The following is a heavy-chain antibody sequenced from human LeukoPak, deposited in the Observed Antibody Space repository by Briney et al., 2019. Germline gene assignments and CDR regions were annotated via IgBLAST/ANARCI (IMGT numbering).Heavy chain of an antibody. CDR3: ERRRCSGGSCLPYYFDY. V-gene: IGHV4-59*08. J-gene: IGHJ4*02. D-gene: IGHD2-15*01. CDR1: GGSISSYY. Sequence: SETLSLTCTVSGGSISSYYWSWIRQPPGKGLEWIGYIYYSGSTSYNPSLKSRVTISVDTSKNQFSLKLSSVTAADTAVYYCERRRCSGGSCLPYYFDYWGQGTLVTVSS. CDR2: IYYSGST.